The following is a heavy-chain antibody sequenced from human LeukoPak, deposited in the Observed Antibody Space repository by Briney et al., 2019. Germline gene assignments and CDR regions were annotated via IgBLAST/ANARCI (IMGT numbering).Heavy chain of an antibody. CDR2: INKGGSYM. D-gene: IGHD1-26*01. CDR3: AKDRNSGSYSDY. J-gene: IGHJ4*02. V-gene: IGHV3-23*01. CDR1: GFTFRDYT. Sequence: GGSLRLSCAASGFTFRDYTMNWVRQTPGKGLEWVSAINKGGSYMTYADSVKGRFTVSRDNSKNTLYLQMNSLRAEDTAVYYCAKDRNSGSYSDYWGQGTLVTVSS.